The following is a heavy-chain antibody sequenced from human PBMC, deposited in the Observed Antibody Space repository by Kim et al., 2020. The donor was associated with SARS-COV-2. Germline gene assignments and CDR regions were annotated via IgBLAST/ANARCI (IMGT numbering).Heavy chain of an antibody. CDR3: ARGYDSSGYYYAGPGRRLYFDY. Sequence: SETLSLTCAVYGGSFSGYYWSWIRQPPGKGLEWIGEINHSGSTNYNPSLKSRVTISVDTSKNQFSLKLSSVTAADTAVYYCARGYDSSGYYYAGPGRRLYFDYWGQGTLVTVSS. V-gene: IGHV4-34*01. CDR1: GGSFSGYY. CDR2: INHSGST. J-gene: IGHJ4*02. D-gene: IGHD3-22*01.